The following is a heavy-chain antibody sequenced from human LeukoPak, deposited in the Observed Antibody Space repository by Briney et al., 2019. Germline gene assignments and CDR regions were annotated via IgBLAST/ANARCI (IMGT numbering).Heavy chain of an antibody. CDR2: ISYDGSNK. CDR1: GFTFSSYG. D-gene: IGHD3-3*01. J-gene: IGHJ4*02. V-gene: IGHV3-30*18. CDR3: AKGVIFWSGWYLADFDY. Sequence: GGSLRLSCAASGFTFSSYGMHWVHQAPGKGLEWVAVISYDGSNKYYADSVKGRFTISRDNSKSTLYLQMNSLRAEDTAVYYCAKGVIFWSGWYLADFDYWGQGTLVTVSS.